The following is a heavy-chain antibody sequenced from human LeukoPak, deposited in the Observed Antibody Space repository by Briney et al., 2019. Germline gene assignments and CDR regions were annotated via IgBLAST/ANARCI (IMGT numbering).Heavy chain of an antibody. J-gene: IGHJ4*02. CDR1: GGXISSYY. V-gene: IGHV4-59*01. CDR3: ARDVGTGWYYFDY. CDR2: IYHSGTT. Sequence: SETLSLTCTISGGXISSYYCSWIRQPPGKGREWIGDIYHSGTTNYNSSRKSRVTISIDTSKNQFSLKVTSVTAADTAVYYCARDVGTGWYYFDYWGQGTLVTVSS. D-gene: IGHD6-19*01.